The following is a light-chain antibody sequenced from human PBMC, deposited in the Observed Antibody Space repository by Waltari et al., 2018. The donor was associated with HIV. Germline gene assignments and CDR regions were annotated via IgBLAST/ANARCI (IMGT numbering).Light chain of an antibody. J-gene: IGLJ3*02. CDR2: DNC. Sequence: SYVLTQPPSVSVAPGTTATITCVGGHIDYKTVHWYQVGPGQAPVLVLQDNCDRPPEIPERLSGSNSGNTATLTISRVEAGDEADYYCQVWDSTSAHWVFGGGTKLTVL. CDR3: QVWDSTSAHWV. V-gene: IGLV3-21*03. CDR1: HIDYKT.